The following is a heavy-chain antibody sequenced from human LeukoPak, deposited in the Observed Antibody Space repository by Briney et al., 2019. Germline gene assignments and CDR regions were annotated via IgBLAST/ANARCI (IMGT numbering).Heavy chain of an antibody. CDR3: AGGYYYMDV. J-gene: IGHJ6*03. V-gene: IGHV4-59*01. CDR1: GGSISSYY. CDR2: IYYSGST. Sequence: SETLSLTCTVSGGSISSYYWNWIRQPPGKGMEWVGYIYYSGSTNYNPSLKSRVTISVDTSKNQFSLKLSSVTAADTAVYYCAGGYYYMDVWGKGTTVTISS.